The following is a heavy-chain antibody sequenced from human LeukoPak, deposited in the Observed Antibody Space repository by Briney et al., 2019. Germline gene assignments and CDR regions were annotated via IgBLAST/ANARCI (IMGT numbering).Heavy chain of an antibody. CDR2: IYHSGST. V-gene: IGHV4-30-2*01. CDR1: GGFISSCGYS. J-gene: IGHJ4*02. D-gene: IGHD2-15*01. CDR3: ARDGGPGFDY. Sequence: PSQTLSLTCAVSGGFISSCGYSWGWIRQPPGRGLEWIGYIYHSGSTYYNPSLKSRVTISVDRSKNQFSLKLSSVTAADTAVYYCARDGGPGFDYWGQGTLVTVSS.